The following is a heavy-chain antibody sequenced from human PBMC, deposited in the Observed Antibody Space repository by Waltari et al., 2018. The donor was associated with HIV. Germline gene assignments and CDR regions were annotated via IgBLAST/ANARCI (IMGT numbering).Heavy chain of an antibody. V-gene: IGHV3-33*01. CDR2: IWFDGSNK. J-gene: IGHJ6*03. D-gene: IGHD3-10*01. CDR1: GFTFSSFG. Sequence: QVQLVESGGGVVQPGRSLRLSCAASGFTFSSFGMHWVRQAPGKGLEWVAIIWFDGSNKYYVDSVKGRFTISRDNSKNTVYLQMNSLRAEDTAIYYCARARGGATNNIFHFYMDVWGKGTTVTVSS. CDR3: ARARGGATNNIFHFYMDV.